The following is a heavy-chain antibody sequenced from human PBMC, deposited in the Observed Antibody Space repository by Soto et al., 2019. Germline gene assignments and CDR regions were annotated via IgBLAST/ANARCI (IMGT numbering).Heavy chain of an antibody. CDR2: INAGNGNT. Sequence: GASVKVSCKASGYTFTSYAMHWVRQAPGQRLEWMGWINAGNGNTKYSQKFQGRVTITRDTSASTAYMELSSLRPEDTAVYYCVKDHGTAMIRGGLDSWGQGALVTVSS. J-gene: IGHJ4*02. D-gene: IGHD3-10*01. CDR1: GYTFTSYA. CDR3: VKDHGTAMIRGGLDS. V-gene: IGHV1-3*01.